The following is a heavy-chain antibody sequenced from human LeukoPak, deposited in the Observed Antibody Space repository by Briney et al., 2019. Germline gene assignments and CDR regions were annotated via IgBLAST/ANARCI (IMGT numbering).Heavy chain of an antibody. J-gene: IGHJ4*02. Sequence: SETLSLTCTVSTGAISGYYWSWIRQPPGKGLEWIGYIYYSESTNYNPSLQSRVTISVDTSNNQFSLKLSSVTAADTAVYYCARDAKRSGGFFRPLDSSAYYYSDWGQGTLVAVSS. D-gene: IGHD3-22*01. CDR3: ARDAKRSGGFFRPLDSSAYYYSD. CDR1: TGAISGYY. V-gene: IGHV4-59*01. CDR2: IYYSEST.